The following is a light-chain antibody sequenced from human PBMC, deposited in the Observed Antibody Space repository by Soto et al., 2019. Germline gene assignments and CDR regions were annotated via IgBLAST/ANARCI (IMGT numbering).Light chain of an antibody. V-gene: IGLV1-51*02. CDR1: SSNIGNNY. CDR2: ENN. J-gene: IGLJ1*01. CDR3: GTWDSSLSAYV. Sequence: QSVLTQPPSVSAAPGQKVTISCSGSSSNIGNNYVSWYQQLPGTAPKLLIYENNKRPSGIPDRFSGSKSGTSATLGITGLQIGDEADYYCGTWDSSLSAYVFGTGTKLTVL.